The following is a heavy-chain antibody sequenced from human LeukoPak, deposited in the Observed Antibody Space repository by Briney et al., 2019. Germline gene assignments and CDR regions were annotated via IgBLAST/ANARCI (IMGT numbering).Heavy chain of an antibody. J-gene: IGHJ4*02. CDR2: IYYSGST. CDR3: ARANYYDILTGYDHFDY. V-gene: IGHV4-59*01. D-gene: IGHD3-9*01. Sequence: SETLSLTCTVSGGSIRSYYWSWIRQPPGKGLEWIGYIYYSGSTNYNSSLKCRVTISVDTSKNQFSLKLSSVTAADTAVYYCARANYYDILTGYDHFDYWGQGTLVTVSS. CDR1: GGSIRSYY.